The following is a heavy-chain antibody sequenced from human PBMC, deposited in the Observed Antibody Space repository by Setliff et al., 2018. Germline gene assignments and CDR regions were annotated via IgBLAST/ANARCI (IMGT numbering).Heavy chain of an antibody. J-gene: IGHJ4*02. CDR2: IYTSWST. D-gene: IGHD2-15*01. CDR1: DDSISSRHYY. V-gene: IGHV4-61*09. Sequence: PSETLSLTCTVSDDSISSRHYYWSWIRQPAGKGLEWLGQIYTSWSTNYNPSLKGRATLSIDASKKQFSLKLTSVTAADTAVYYCARDRVVVLAGRRGFYFDYWGQGTLVTVSS. CDR3: ARDRVVVLAGRRGFYFDY.